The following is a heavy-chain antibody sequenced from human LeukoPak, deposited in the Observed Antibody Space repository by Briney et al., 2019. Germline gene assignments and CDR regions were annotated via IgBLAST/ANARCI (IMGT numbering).Heavy chain of an antibody. CDR3: ARVGNPLVTVFAWFDP. CDR2: IYHSGST. J-gene: IGHJ5*02. CDR1: GYSISSGYY. Sequence: SETLSLTCTVSGYSISSGYYWGWIRQPPGKGLEWIGSIYHSGSTFYNPSLKSRVTISVDTSKNRFSLKLSSVTAADTAVYYCARVGNPLVTVFAWFDPWGQGTLVTVSS. V-gene: IGHV4-38-2*02. D-gene: IGHD3-3*01.